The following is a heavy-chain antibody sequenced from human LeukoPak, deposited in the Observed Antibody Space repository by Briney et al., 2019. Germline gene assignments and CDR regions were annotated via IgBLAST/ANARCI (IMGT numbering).Heavy chain of an antibody. CDR2: ISSSSSYI. J-gene: IGHJ4*02. CDR1: GFTFSSYS. V-gene: IGHV3-21*01. D-gene: IGHD2-2*01. CDR3: ARANCSSTSCPDY. Sequence: PGGSLRLSCAASGFTFSSYSMNWVRQPPGKGLEWVSSISSSSSYIYYADSVKGRFTISRDNAKNSLYLQMNSLRAEDTAVYYCARANCSSTSCPDYWGQGTLVTVSS.